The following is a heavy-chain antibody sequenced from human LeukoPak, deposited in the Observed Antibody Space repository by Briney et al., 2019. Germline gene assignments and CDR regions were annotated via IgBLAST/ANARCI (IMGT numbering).Heavy chain of an antibody. CDR1: ALTFSDYS. CDR3: ARGPKTSFDY. CDR2: ISSNGSTI. J-gene: IGHJ4*02. Sequence: GGSLRLSCAASALTFSDYSMNWVRQAPGKGLVWISYISSNGSTIYYAASVKGRFTISRDSAKNSLYLQMNGLRAEDTAVYYCARGPKTSFDYWGQGTLVTVSS. V-gene: IGHV3-48*01.